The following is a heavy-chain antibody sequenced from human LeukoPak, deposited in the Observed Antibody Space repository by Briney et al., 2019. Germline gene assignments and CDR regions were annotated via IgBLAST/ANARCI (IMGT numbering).Heavy chain of an antibody. J-gene: IGHJ6*03. D-gene: IGHD6-13*01. CDR2: IYTSGST. Sequence: PSETLSLTCTVSGGSISSGSYYWSWIRQPAGKGLEWIGRIYTSGSTNYNPSLKSRVTISVDTSKNQFSLKLSSVTAADTAVYYCARASGFPRIAAAGYDYYMDVWGKGTTVTVSS. V-gene: IGHV4-61*02. CDR3: ARASGFPRIAAAGYDYYMDV. CDR1: GGSISSGSYY.